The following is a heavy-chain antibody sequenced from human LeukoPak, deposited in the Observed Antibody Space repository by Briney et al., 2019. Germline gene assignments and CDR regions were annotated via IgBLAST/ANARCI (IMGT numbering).Heavy chain of an antibody. CDR1: GFTYSKCG. V-gene: IGHV3-30*02. CDR2: IRFDGSTK. Sequence: GGSLRLSCATSGFTYSKCGMHWVRQAPGKGLEWVAFIRFDGSTKYYADSVKGRFTISRDNSKNTLYLQMNSLRAEDTAVYYCAKDPRRYSRTGGYFDYWGQGTLVTVSS. J-gene: IGHJ4*02. D-gene: IGHD6-13*01. CDR3: AKDPRRYSRTGGYFDY.